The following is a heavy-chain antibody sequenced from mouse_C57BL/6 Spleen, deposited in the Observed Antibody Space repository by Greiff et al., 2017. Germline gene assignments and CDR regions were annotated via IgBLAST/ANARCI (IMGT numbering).Heavy chain of an antibody. V-gene: IGHV1-69*01. D-gene: IGHD1-1*01. Sequence: QVQLQQPGAELVMPGASVKLSCKASGYTFTSYWMHWVKQRPGQGLEWIGEIDPSDSYTNYNQKFKGKSTLTVDKSSSTAYMQLSSLTSEDSAVYYCALLRYFDVWGTGTTVTVSS. CDR2: IDPSDSYT. CDR3: ALLRYFDV. J-gene: IGHJ1*03. CDR1: GYTFTSYW.